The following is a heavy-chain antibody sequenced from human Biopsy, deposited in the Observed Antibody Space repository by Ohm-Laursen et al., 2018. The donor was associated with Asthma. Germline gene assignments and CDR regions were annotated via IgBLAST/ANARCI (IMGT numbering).Heavy chain of an antibody. V-gene: IGHV1-69*01. J-gene: IGHJ6*02. CDR2: IIPMFGTT. D-gene: IGHD2-15*01. Sequence: ESSVKVSCKASGGTFSNYAISWVQQAPGQGLEWMGGIIPMFGTTNYAQKFQGRVTITADESTSTAYMELSSLRSDDTAVYYCASPTYCSGSSCINNYYYALDVWGQGTTVTVSS. CDR1: GGTFSNYA. CDR3: ASPTYCSGSSCINNYYYALDV.